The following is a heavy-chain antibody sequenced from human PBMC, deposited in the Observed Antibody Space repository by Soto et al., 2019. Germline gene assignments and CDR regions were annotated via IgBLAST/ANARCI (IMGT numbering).Heavy chain of an antibody. CDR3: ARGPAWGNFDWLLLHY. Sequence: ASVKVSCKASGYTFTSYDINRVRQATGQGLEWMGWMNPNSGNTGYAQKFQGRVTMTRNTSISTAYMELSSLRSEDTAVYYCARGPAWGNFDWLLLHYWGQGTLVTVSS. D-gene: IGHD3-9*01. J-gene: IGHJ4*02. CDR1: GYTFTSYD. V-gene: IGHV1-8*01. CDR2: MNPNSGNT.